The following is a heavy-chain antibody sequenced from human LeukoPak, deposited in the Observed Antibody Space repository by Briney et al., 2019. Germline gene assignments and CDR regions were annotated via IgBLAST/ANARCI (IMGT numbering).Heavy chain of an antibody. D-gene: IGHD2-2*01. V-gene: IGHV3-9*01. CDR3: AKGTQYQLPHIDFDY. J-gene: IGHJ4*02. CDR2: ISWNSGSI. CDR1: GFTFDDYA. Sequence: PGGSLRLTCAASGFTFDDYAMHWVRQAPGKGLEWVSGISWNSGSIGYADSVKGRFTISRDNAKNSLYLQMNSLRAEDTALYYCAKGTQYQLPHIDFDYWGQGTLVTVSS.